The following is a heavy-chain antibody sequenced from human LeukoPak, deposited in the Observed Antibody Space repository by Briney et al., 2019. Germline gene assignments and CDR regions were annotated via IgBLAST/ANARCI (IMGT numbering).Heavy chain of an antibody. J-gene: IGHJ4*02. D-gene: IGHD3-10*01. CDR1: GFIFSSYA. CDR3: AKDKNYYGSGSYYSGYYFDY. CDR2: ISGSGGST. Sequence: GGSLRLSCTASGFIFSSYAMSWVRPAPGKGLEWVSAISGSGGSTYYADSVKGRFTISRDNSKNTLYLQMNSLRAEDTAVYYCAKDKNYYGSGSYYSGYYFDYWGQGTLVTVSS. V-gene: IGHV3-23*01.